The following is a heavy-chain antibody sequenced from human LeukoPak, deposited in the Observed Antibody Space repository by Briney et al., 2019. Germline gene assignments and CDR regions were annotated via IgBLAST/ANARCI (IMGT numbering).Heavy chain of an antibody. Sequence: TGGSLRLSCSASGFTFSSYAMHWVRQAPGKGLEYVSAISSNGGSTYYADSVKGRFTISRDNSKNTLYLQMSSLRAEDTAVYYCVTDRRGTLVRGTTFDYWGQGTLVTVSS. D-gene: IGHD3-10*01. CDR1: GFTFSSYA. CDR2: ISSNGGST. V-gene: IGHV3-64D*06. CDR3: VTDRRGTLVRGTTFDY. J-gene: IGHJ4*02.